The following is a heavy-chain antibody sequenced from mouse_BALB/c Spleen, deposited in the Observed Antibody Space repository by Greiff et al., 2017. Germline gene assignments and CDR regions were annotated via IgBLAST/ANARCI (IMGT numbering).Heavy chain of an antibody. D-gene: IGHD1-1*01. CDR3: ARGITTVVEGAWFAY. V-gene: IGHV1-14*01. Sequence: VQLKESGPELVKPGASVKMSCKASGYTFTSYVMHWVKQKPGQGLEWIGYINPYNDGTKYNEKFKGKATLTSDKSSSTAYMELSSLTSEDSAVYYCARGITTVVEGAWFAYWGQGTLVTVSA. J-gene: IGHJ3*01. CDR1: GYTFTSYV. CDR2: INPYNDGT.